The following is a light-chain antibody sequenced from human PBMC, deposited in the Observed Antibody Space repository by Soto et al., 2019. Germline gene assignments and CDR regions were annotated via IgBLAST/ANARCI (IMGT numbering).Light chain of an antibody. J-gene: IGKJ4*01. CDR1: QSVTSSF. CDR2: GAS. CDR3: QQALT. Sequence: EIVLTQSPGTLSLSPGERATLSCRASQSVTSSFLAWYQQKPGQAPKLLIYGASSRATGIPDRFSGSGSATDFTLTISRLEPEDFAVYYCQQALTFGGGTKVEIK. V-gene: IGKV3-20*01.